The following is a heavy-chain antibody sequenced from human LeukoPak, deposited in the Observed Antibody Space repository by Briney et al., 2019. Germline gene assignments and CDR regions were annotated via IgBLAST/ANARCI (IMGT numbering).Heavy chain of an antibody. V-gene: IGHV7-4-1*02. CDR1: GYTFSSCA. CDR3: AIHLSDSSGYFSY. Sequence: GASVKVSCKASGYTFSSCAINWVRQAPGQGLEYMGWIDTNTGSPTFAQGFTGRYVSSLDTSVSTAYLQISSLKAEDTAVYYCAIHLSDSSGYFSYWGQGALVTVSS. J-gene: IGHJ4*02. CDR2: IDTNTGSP. D-gene: IGHD3-22*01.